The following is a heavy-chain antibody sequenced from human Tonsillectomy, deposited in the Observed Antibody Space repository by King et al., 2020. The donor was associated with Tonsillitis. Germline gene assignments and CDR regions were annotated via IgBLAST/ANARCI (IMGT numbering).Heavy chain of an antibody. CDR3: ANYPGAYCGGDCYSFDY. CDR2: ISGSGAST. J-gene: IGHJ4*02. V-gene: IGHV3-23*04. D-gene: IGHD2-21*02. CDR1: GFSFSSYA. Sequence: VQLVESGGGLVQPGGSLRLSCAASGFSFSSYALSWVRQAPGKGLEWVSGISGSGASTYYADYVKGRFTISRDNFKNTLYLQMNSLRAEDTAVYYCANYPGAYCGGDCYSFDYWGQGTLVTVSS.